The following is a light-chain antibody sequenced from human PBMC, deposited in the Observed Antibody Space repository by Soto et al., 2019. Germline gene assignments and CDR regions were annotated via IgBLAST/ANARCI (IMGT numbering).Light chain of an antibody. CDR1: NSDVGYYNY. J-gene: IGLJ3*02. V-gene: IGLV2-11*01. CDR2: YVS. Sequence: QSALTQPRSVSGSPGQSVTISCTGTNSDVGYYNYVSWYLQHPGKAPKLMIYYVSQRPSGVPDRFSGSKSGNTASLTISGLQAEDEADYYCCSYAGSFSWVFGGGTKLTVL. CDR3: CSYAGSFSWV.